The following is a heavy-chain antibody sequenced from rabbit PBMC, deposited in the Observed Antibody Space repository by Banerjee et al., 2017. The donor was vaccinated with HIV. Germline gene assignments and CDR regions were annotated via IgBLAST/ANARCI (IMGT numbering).Heavy chain of an antibody. Sequence: QEQLVESGGGLVQPGASLTLTCTASGFSISSYRMSWVRQAPGKGLEWIGYIVYGDGRTVYASWVNGRFTITRSTSLNTVTLQMTSLTAADTATYFCARGDDGHIELWGQGTLVTVS. CDR2: IVYGDGRT. J-gene: IGHJ3*01. CDR3: ARGDDGHIEL. D-gene: IGHD2-1*01. CDR1: GFSISSYR. V-gene: IGHV1S47*01.